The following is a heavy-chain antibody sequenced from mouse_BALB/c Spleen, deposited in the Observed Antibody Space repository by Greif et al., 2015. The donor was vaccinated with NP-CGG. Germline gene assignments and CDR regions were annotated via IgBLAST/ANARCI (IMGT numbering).Heavy chain of an antibody. CDR1: GFTFSSYG. V-gene: IGHV5-6*01. CDR2: ISSGGSYT. J-gene: IGHJ2*01. CDR3: ARQEVLYFDY. D-gene: IGHD2-14*01. Sequence: EVKLVESGGDLVKPGGSLKLSCAASGFTFSSYGMSWVRQTPDKRLEWVATISSGGSYTYYPDSVKGRFTISRDNAKNTLYLQMSSLKSEDTAMYYCARQEVLYFDYWGQGTTLTVSS.